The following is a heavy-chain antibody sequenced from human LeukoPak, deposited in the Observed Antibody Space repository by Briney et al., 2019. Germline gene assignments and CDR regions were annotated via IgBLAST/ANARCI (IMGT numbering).Heavy chain of an antibody. Sequence: PSETLSLTCTVSGGSISSSSYYWGWIRQPPGKGLEWIGSIYYSGSTYYNPSLKSRVTISVDTSKNQFSLKLSSVTAADTAVYYCARGGGVCSSTSCRAYYYYYYYYMDVWGKGTTVTVSS. CDR2: IYYSGST. D-gene: IGHD2-2*01. V-gene: IGHV4-39*07. CDR3: ARGGGVCSSTSCRAYYYYYYYYMDV. CDR1: GGSISSSSYY. J-gene: IGHJ6*03.